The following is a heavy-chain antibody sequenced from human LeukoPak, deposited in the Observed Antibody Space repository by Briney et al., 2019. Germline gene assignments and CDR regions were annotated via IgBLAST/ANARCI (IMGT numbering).Heavy chain of an antibody. CDR1: GYTFTSYD. V-gene: IGHV1-8*01. CDR2: VNPNSGNT. Sequence: ASVKVSCKASGYTFTSYDLNWVRQATGQGLEWMGWVNPNSGNTGYAQKFQGRVTMSTAYMELSSLRSEDTAVYYCARRSDDYDSSAYYHWGQGTLVTVSS. J-gene: IGHJ4*02. CDR3: ARRSDDYDSSAYYH. D-gene: IGHD3-22*01.